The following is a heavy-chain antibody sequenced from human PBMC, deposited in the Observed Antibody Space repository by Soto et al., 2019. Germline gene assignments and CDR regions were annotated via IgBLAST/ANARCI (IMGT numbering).Heavy chain of an antibody. CDR3: AKPILEWLFDRGTLDY. CDR1: GFTFSSYA. CDR2: ISGSGGST. Sequence: GGSLRLSCAASGFTFSSYAMSWVRQAPGKGLEWVSAISGSGGSTYYADSVKGRFTISRDNSKNTLYLQMNSLRAEDTAVYYCAKPILEWLFDRGTLDYWGQGTLVTVSA. J-gene: IGHJ4*02. D-gene: IGHD3-3*01. V-gene: IGHV3-23*01.